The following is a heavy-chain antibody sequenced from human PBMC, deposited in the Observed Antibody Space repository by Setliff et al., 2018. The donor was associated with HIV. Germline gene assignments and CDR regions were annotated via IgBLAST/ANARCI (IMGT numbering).Heavy chain of an antibody. D-gene: IGHD3-16*01. V-gene: IGHV4-28*06. CDR2: IYYSGST. CDR3: AKTVVGDSYALPNDGFDI. J-gene: IGHJ3*02. CDR1: GYFINIGHY. Sequence: PSETLSLTCRVSGYFINIGHYCGWLRQSPGKGLEWIGYIYYSGSTNYNPSLKSRATMSVDTSNNRFSLKLSSVTALDTAVYYCAKTVVGDSYALPNDGFDIWGQGTMVTVSS.